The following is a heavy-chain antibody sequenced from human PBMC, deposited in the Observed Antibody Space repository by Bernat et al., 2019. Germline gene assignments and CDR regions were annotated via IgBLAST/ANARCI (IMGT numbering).Heavy chain of an antibody. CDR1: GFTFSSYA. V-gene: IGHV3-30-3*01. CDR3: ASDHYCSSTSCRYYYYYGMDV. Sequence: QVQLVESGGGVVQPGRSLRLSCAASGFTFSSYAMHWVRQAPGKGLEWVAVISYDGSNKYYADSVKGRFTISRGNSKNTLYLQMNSLRAEDTAVYYCASDHYCSSTSCRYYYYYGMDVWGQGTTVTVSS. CDR2: ISYDGSNK. J-gene: IGHJ6*02. D-gene: IGHD2-2*01.